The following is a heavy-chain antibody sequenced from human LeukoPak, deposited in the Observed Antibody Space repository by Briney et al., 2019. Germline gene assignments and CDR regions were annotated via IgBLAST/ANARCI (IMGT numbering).Heavy chain of an antibody. Sequence: GSLRLSCAASGFIFSSYAMSWVRQAPGKGLEWVSAISNTGGSTHYADSVKGRFTISRDNSKNALYLQMTSLRAEDTAVYYCAKEVKAMAGGISYYYYGMDVWGQGTTVTVSS. CDR2: ISNTGGST. J-gene: IGHJ6*02. CDR1: GFIFSSYA. CDR3: AKEVKAMAGGISYYYYGMDV. D-gene: IGHD6-19*01. V-gene: IGHV3-23*01.